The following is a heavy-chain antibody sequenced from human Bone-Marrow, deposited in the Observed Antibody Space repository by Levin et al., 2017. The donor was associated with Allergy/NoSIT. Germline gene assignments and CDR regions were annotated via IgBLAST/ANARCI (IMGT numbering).Heavy chain of an antibody. Sequence: GESLKISCAASGFIFKTFWMNWVRQAPGKGLEWVANIKEDGSEKYYVDSVKGRFTISRDNAKKSLYLQMNSLRAEDTAVYYCARGSGSLPHWGQGTQVTVSS. CDR1: GFIFKTFW. J-gene: IGHJ4*02. V-gene: IGHV3-7*01. CDR2: IKEDGSEK. D-gene: IGHD6-19*01. CDR3: ARGSGSLPH.